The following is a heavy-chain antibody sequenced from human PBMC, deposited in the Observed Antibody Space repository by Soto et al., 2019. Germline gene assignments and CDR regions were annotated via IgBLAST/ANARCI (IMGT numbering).Heavy chain of an antibody. D-gene: IGHD3-22*01. CDR3: AKDRYYYDSSGYYSNWFDP. J-gene: IGHJ5*02. V-gene: IGHV3-23*01. Sequence: GSLSRSCAASGFPFISYTMSWVRQAPGKGLDWVSAISGSGGSTYYADSVKGRFTISRDNSKNTLYLQMNSLRAEDTAVYYCAKDRYYYDSSGYYSNWFDPWGQGTLVTVSS. CDR2: ISGSGGST. CDR1: GFPFISYT.